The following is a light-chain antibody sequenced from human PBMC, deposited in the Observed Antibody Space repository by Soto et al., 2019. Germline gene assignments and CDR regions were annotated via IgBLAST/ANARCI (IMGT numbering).Light chain of an antibody. V-gene: IGLV1-40*01. J-gene: IGLJ2*01. CDR1: SSNIGAGYD. CDR2: GNS. CDR3: QSYDSSLSVV. Sequence: QSVRTQPPSVSGAPGQRVTSSCTGSSSNIGAGYDVHWYKQLPGTAPKLLIYGNSNRPSGVPDRFSGSKSGTSASLAITGLQAEDEADYYCQSYDSSLSVVFGGETKLTVL.